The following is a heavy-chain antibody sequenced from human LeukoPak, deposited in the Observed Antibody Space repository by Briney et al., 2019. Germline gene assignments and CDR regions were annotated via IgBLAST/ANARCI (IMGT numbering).Heavy chain of an antibody. Sequence: SETLSLTCAVYGGSFSGYYWSWIRQPPGKGLEWIGKINHSGSTNYNPPLKSRVTISVDTSKNQFSLKLSSVTAADTAVYYCARSAPLGYCSSTSCGAYYYYYYMDVWGKGTTVTVSS. CDR2: INHSGST. D-gene: IGHD2-2*01. CDR1: GGSFSGYY. CDR3: ARSAPLGYCSSTSCGAYYYYYYMDV. J-gene: IGHJ6*03. V-gene: IGHV4-34*01.